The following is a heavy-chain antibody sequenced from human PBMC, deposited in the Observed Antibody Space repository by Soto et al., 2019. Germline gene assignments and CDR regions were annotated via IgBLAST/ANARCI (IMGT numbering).Heavy chain of an antibody. CDR3: AKLRSYGYSGSYDY. D-gene: IGHD5-18*01. Sequence: GGSLRLSCAASGFTFRSYAMSWVRQAPGKGLEWVSAISGSGGSTYYADSVKGRFTISRDNSKNTLYLQMNSLRAEDTAVYYCAKLRSYGYSGSYDYWGQGTLVTVSS. V-gene: IGHV3-23*01. J-gene: IGHJ4*02. CDR2: ISGSGGST. CDR1: GFTFRSYA.